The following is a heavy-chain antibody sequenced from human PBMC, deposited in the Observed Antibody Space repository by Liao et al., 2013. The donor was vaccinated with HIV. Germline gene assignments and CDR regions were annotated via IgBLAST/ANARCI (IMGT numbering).Heavy chain of an antibody. CDR1: GGSISSSSYY. Sequence: QLQLQESGPGLVKPSETLSLTCTVSGGSISSSSYYWGWIRQPPGKGLEWIGSIYYSGSTYYNPSLKSRVTISVDTSKNQFSLKLSSVTAADTAVYYCARGVGDLDWGYWYFDLWGRGTLVTVSS. V-gene: IGHV4-39*07. J-gene: IGHJ2*01. CDR2: IYYSGST. D-gene: IGHD3/OR15-3a*01. CDR3: ARGVGDLDWGYWYFDL.